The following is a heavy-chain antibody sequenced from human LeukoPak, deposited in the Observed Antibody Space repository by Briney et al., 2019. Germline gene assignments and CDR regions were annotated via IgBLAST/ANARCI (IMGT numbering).Heavy chain of an antibody. V-gene: IGHV1-69*13. CDR1: GGTFSSYA. D-gene: IGHD3-3*01. Sequence: SVKVSCKASGGTFSSYAISWVRQAPGQGLEWMGGIIPIFGTANYAQKFQGRVTITADESTSTAYMELSSLRSEDTAVYYCATKAYPIFGVVSFFDYWGQGTLVTVSS. CDR3: ATKAYPIFGVVSFFDY. J-gene: IGHJ4*02. CDR2: IIPIFGTA.